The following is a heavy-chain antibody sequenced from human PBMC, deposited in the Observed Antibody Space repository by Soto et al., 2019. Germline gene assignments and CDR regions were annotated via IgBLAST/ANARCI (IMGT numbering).Heavy chain of an antibody. Sequence: EVQLVESGGGLVQPGGSLRLSCVASGFTFSSHEMNWVRQAPGKGLEWVSYISSSGSPIDYADSVRGRFTISRDNAKNLVILQMNSLRVEDTAVYYCLRSWGVYCSSTRCYSLWLDPWGQGTLVTVSS. CDR3: LRSWGVYCSSTRCYSLWLDP. J-gene: IGHJ5*02. V-gene: IGHV3-48*03. D-gene: IGHD2-2*02. CDR2: ISSSGSPI. CDR1: GFTFSSHE.